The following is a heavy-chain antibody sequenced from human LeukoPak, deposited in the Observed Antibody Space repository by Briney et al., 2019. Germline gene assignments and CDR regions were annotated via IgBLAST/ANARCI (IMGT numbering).Heavy chain of an antibody. Sequence: ASVRVSCKASGYMFSSYGISWVRQAPGQGLDWMRWISANTGNTNYAQKLQGRVTMTRDTSTSTAYMELRSLRSDDTAVYYCARDVSHRLFYDSSGYYILFDYWGQGTLVTVSS. CDR2: ISANTGNT. J-gene: IGHJ4*02. CDR1: GYMFSSYG. D-gene: IGHD3-22*01. V-gene: IGHV1-18*01. CDR3: ARDVSHRLFYDSSGYYILFDY.